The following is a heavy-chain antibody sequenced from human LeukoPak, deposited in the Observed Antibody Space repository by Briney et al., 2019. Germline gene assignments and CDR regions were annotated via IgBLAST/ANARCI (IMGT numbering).Heavy chain of an antibody. J-gene: IGHJ4*02. CDR2: IYYSGST. CDR1: GGSISSYY. Sequence: SETLSLTCTVSGGSISSYYWSWIRQPPGKGLEWIGYIYYSGSTNYNPSLKSRVTISVDTSKNQFSLRLSSVTAADTAVYYCARVTGYVMEDYFDYWGQGTLITVSS. D-gene: IGHD6-13*01. V-gene: IGHV4-59*01. CDR3: ARVTGYVMEDYFDY.